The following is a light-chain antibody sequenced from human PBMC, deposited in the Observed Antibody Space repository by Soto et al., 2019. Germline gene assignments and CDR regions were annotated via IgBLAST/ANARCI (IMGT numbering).Light chain of an antibody. CDR3: SSYTSSSTPYV. Sequence: QSVLIQPASVSVSPGQSITISCTGTSSDVGGYNYVSWYQQHPVKAPKLMIYDVTNRPSGVSDRFSGSKSGNTASLTISGLQAEDEADYYCSSYTSSSTPYVFGTGTKVTVL. J-gene: IGLJ1*01. CDR1: SSDVGGYNY. CDR2: DVT. V-gene: IGLV2-14*01.